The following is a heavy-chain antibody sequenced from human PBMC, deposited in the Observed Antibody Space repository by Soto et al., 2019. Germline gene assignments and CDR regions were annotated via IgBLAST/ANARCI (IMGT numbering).Heavy chain of an antibody. V-gene: IGHV4-39*01. CDR3: ASPLRYSSSWYGADNWFDP. Sequence: SETLSLTCTVSGGSISSSSYYWGWIRQPPGKGLEWIGSIYYSGSTYYNPSLKSRVTISVDTSKNQFSLKLSSVTAADTAVYYCASPLRYSSSWYGADNWFDPWGQGTQVTVSS. CDR2: IYYSGST. D-gene: IGHD6-13*01. J-gene: IGHJ5*02. CDR1: GGSISSSSYY.